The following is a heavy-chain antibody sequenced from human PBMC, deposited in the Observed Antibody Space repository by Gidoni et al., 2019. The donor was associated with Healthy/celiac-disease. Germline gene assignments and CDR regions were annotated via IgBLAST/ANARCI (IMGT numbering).Heavy chain of an antibody. CDR1: GGSISSYY. J-gene: IGHJ4*02. D-gene: IGHD3-3*01. CDR2: IYYSGST. CDR3: ARLRFLEWLKSYYFDY. Sequence: QVQLQESGPGLVKPSETLSLPCTVSGGSISSYYWSWIRPPPGKGLEWIGYIYYSGSTNYNPSLKRRGTISVETSKNQFSLKLSSVTAADTDVYYCARLRFLEWLKSYYFDYWGQGTLVTVSS. V-gene: IGHV4-59*01.